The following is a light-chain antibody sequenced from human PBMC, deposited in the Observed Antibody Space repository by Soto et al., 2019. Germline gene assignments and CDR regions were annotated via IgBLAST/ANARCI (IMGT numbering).Light chain of an antibody. CDR2: AAS. Sequence: AIRMTQSPSSFSASTGDRVTITCRASQGISSYLAWYQQKPGKAPKLLIYAASTLQSGVPSRFSGSGSATDFTLTISCLQSEDFATYCCQQYYSNPLTFGPGTKVDIK. CDR3: QQYYSNPLT. V-gene: IGKV1-8*01. CDR1: QGISSY. J-gene: IGKJ3*01.